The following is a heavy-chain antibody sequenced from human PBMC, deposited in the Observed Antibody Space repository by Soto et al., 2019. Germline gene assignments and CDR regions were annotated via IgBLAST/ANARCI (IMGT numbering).Heavy chain of an antibody. J-gene: IGHJ4*02. CDR2: IYSGGST. CDR1: GFTVSSNY. V-gene: IGHV3-53*01. CDR3: ARGGSRRLQIWFVFDY. D-gene: IGHD5-18*01. Sequence: EVQLVESGGGLIQPGGSLRLSCAASGFTVSSNYMSWVRQAPGKGLEWVSVIYSGGSTYYADSVKDRFTISRDNSKNTLYLQLNDLRAEDTAVYYCARGGSRRLQIWFVFDYWGQGTLVTVSS.